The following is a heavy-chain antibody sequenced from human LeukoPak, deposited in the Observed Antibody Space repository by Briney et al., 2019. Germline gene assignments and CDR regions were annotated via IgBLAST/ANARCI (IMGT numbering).Heavy chain of an antibody. D-gene: IGHD3-22*01. Sequence: PGGSLRLSCAASGFTFSSYGMHWVRQAPGKGLQWVAVIWYDGSNKYYADSVKGRFTISRDNSMNTVYLQMSSLRAEDTAVYYCARADHYDTSGLYYLDYWGQGTLVTVSS. CDR2: IWYDGSNK. CDR1: GFTFSSYG. CDR3: ARADHYDTSGLYYLDY. J-gene: IGHJ4*02. V-gene: IGHV3-33*01.